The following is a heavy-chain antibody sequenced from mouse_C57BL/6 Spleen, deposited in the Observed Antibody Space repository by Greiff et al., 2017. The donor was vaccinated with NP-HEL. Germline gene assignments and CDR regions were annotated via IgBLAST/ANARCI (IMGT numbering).Heavy chain of an antibody. J-gene: IGHJ3*01. CDR1: GYSFTDYN. CDR2: INPNYGTT. CDR3: ARAGGTAWFAY. Sequence: SGPELVKPGASVKISCKASGYSFTDYNMNWVKQSNGKSLEWIGVINPNYGTTSYKQKFKGKATLTVDKSSSTAYMQLNSLTSEDSAVDYCARAGGTAWFAYWGQGTLVTVSA. D-gene: IGHD4-1*01. V-gene: IGHV1-39*01.